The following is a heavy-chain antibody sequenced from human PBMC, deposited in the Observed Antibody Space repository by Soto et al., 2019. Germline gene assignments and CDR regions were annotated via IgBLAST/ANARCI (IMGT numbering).Heavy chain of an antibody. CDR2: IRSKAYGGTT. CDR3: TRGASRGSYSYYYGMDV. D-gene: IGHD1-26*01. CDR1: GFTFGDYA. V-gene: IGHV3-49*03. J-gene: IGHJ6*02. Sequence: PGGSLRLSCTASGFTFGDYAMSWFRQAPGKGLEWVGFIRSKAYGGTTEYAASVKGRFTISRDDSKSIAYLQMNSLKTEDTAVYYCTRGASRGSYSYYYGMDVWGQGTTVTVSS.